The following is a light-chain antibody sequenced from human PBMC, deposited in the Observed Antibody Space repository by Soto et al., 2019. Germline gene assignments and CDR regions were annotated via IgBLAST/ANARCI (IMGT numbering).Light chain of an antibody. J-gene: IGLJ1*01. V-gene: IGLV2-8*01. CDR1: RSDVGGYNY. CDR2: EVS. CDR3: SSYAGSNNYV. Sequence: QSVLTQTTSASGSLGQSVTISCTGTRSDVGGYNYVSWYQQHPGRAPKLMIFEVSKRPSGVPDRFSGSKSGNAASLTVSGLHADDEADYYCSSYAGSNNYVFGTGTKVTVL.